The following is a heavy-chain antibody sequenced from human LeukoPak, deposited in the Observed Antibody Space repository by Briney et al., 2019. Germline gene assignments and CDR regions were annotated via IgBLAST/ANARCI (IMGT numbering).Heavy chain of an antibody. Sequence: GGSLRLSCAASGFTFSDSAMHWVRQASGKGLEWVGRIRSKANSYATAYAASVKGRFTISRDDSKNTAYLQMNSLKTEDTAVYYCTSRDSTVTPTGYFQHWGQGTLVTVSS. CDR1: GFTFSDSA. CDR3: TSRDSTVTPTGYFQH. J-gene: IGHJ1*01. V-gene: IGHV3-73*01. D-gene: IGHD4-17*01. CDR2: IRSKANSYAT.